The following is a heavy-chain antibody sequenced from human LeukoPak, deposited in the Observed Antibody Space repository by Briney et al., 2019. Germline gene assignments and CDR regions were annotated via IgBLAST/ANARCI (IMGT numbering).Heavy chain of an antibody. V-gene: IGHV3-33*01. CDR2: IWTDGSKK. CDR1: GFTFSSYG. CDR3: VRRGAGTYDFDY. D-gene: IGHD1-26*01. J-gene: IGHJ4*02. Sequence: PGGSLRLSCAASGFTFSSYGMHWVRQAPGKGLEWVTVIWTDGSKKYYVDSVKGRCSISRDNSNNILYLQIDSLRVEDTAVYYCVRRGAGTYDFDYWGQGTLVTVST.